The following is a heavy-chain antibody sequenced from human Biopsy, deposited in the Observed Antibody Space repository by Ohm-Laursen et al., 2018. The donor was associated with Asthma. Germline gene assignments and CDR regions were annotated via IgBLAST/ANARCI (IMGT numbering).Heavy chain of an antibody. CDR2: INPNSGAT. Sequence: SSVKVSCKASGYPFIGYHIHWMRQAPGQGLEWMGRINPNSGATNYAQKFQGRVTMTRDTSISTAYMEVGRLRSDDTAVYYCARGQKSAGDRWFDPWGQGTLVTVSS. D-gene: IGHD6-13*01. V-gene: IGHV1-2*06. CDR1: GYPFIGYH. CDR3: ARGQKSAGDRWFDP. J-gene: IGHJ5*02.